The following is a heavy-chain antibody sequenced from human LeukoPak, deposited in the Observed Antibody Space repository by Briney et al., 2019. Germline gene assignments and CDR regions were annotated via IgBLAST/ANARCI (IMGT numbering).Heavy chain of an antibody. D-gene: IGHD3-10*01. CDR3: ATDLARGSGSYDDTYAFDI. CDR1: GYTLTELS. CDR2: FDPEDGET. Sequence: ASVKVSCKVSGYTLTELSMHWVRQAPGKGLEWMGGFDPEDGETIYAQKFQGRVTMTEDTSTDTAYMELSSLRSEDTAVYYCATDLARGSGSYDDTYAFDIWGQGTMVTVSS. V-gene: IGHV1-24*01. J-gene: IGHJ3*02.